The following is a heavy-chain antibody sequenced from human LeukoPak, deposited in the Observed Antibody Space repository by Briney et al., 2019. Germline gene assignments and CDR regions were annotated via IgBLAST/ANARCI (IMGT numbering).Heavy chain of an antibody. D-gene: IGHD3-10*01. CDR2: INSDATNT. V-gene: IGHV3-74*01. Sequence: GGFLRLSCATSGFTLSSFWMHWVRQPPGKGLVWVSRINSDATNTNYADSVKGRFTISRDNTKNTVYLQMNSLGAEDTAVYYCARGGWGSSVHFDTWGQGALVTVSS. CDR1: GFTLSSFW. J-gene: IGHJ4*02. CDR3: ARGGWGSSVHFDT.